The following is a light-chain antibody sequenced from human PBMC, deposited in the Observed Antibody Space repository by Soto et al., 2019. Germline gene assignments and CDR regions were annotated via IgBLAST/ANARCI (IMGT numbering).Light chain of an antibody. V-gene: IGKV3-15*01. CDR1: QSVSSN. CDR3: QQYSDWPKT. Sequence: EIVMTQSPATLSVSPGERATLSCWASQSVSSNLAWYQQKPGQAPRLLIYGASNRATDIPARFSGSGSGTEFTLTISSLQSEDFAVYFCQQYSDWPKTFGQGTKVEI. CDR2: GAS. J-gene: IGKJ1*01.